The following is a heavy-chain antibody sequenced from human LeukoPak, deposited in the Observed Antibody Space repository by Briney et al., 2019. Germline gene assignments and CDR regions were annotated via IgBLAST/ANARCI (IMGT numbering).Heavy chain of an antibody. D-gene: IGHD5-18*01. J-gene: IGHJ3*02. CDR3: VKDMNGYGNLWTFDI. Sequence: GGSLRLSCAASGFTFDDYAMHWVRQPPGKGLEWVSGISWNSGRIGYTDSVKGRFTISRDNATNSLYLQMNSLRAEDTALYYCVKDMNGYGNLWTFDIWAKGQWSPSLQ. CDR2: ISWNSGRI. CDR1: GFTFDDYA. V-gene: IGHV3-9*01.